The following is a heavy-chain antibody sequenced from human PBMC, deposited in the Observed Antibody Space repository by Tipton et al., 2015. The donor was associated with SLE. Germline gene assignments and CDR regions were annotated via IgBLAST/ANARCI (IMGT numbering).Heavy chain of an antibody. CDR1: GFSFSDYY. Sequence: SLRLSCAASGFSFSDYYMSWIRQSPGKGLEWLAYVSSSGSPKYYADSVKGRFTISRDNARTSLYLQMNSLRAEDTAVYYCARAGYSSGWYGRGFDNWGQGTLVTVSS. D-gene: IGHD6-19*01. J-gene: IGHJ4*02. V-gene: IGHV3-11*01. CDR3: ARAGYSSGWYGRGFDN. CDR2: VSSSGSPK.